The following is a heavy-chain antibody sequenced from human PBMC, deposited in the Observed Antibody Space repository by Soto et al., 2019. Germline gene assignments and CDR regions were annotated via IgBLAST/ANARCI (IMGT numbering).Heavy chain of an antibody. D-gene: IGHD2-21*01. CDR2: ISYDGTYI. CDR1: GFTFRSYA. J-gene: IGHJ5*02. CDR3: VVGDGGSRRSWFDP. Sequence: QVQLVESGGGVVQPGRSLRLSCVASGFTFRSYAMHWVRQAPGKGLEWVAGISYDGTYIYYADSAKGRFSISRDNSKNTLYLEMNSLRADDTDVYYCVVGDGGSRRSWFDPWGEGPLVTVSA. V-gene: IGHV3-30-3*01.